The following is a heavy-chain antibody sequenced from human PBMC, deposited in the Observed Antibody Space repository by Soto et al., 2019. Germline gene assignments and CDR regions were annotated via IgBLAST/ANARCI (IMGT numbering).Heavy chain of an antibody. CDR3: ARATPAGSADF. CDR1: GGSNIRDGYY. J-gene: IGHJ4*02. V-gene: IGHV4-31*03. Sequence: LSLTCTVSGGSNIRDGYYWSWIRQHPGKGLEWIAYISYSGSSYSNPSLKSRATISADTSKNQFSLRLTSVTAADTAVYFCARATPAGSADFWGQGTRVTVSS. D-gene: IGHD2-2*01. CDR2: ISYSGSS.